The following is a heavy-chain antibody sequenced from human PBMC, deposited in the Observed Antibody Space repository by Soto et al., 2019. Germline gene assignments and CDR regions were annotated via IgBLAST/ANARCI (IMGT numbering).Heavy chain of an antibody. V-gene: IGHV4-34*01. D-gene: IGHD3-9*01. CDR2: INHSGST. Sequence: SETLSLTCAVYGGSFSGYYWSWIRQPPGKGLEWIGEINHSGSTNYNPSLKSRVTISVDTSKNQFSLKLSSVTAADTAVYYCARAPRYYGIKRRAGWLDPWGQGTLVTVSS. CDR3: ARAPRYYGIKRRAGWLDP. CDR1: GGSFSGYY. J-gene: IGHJ5*02.